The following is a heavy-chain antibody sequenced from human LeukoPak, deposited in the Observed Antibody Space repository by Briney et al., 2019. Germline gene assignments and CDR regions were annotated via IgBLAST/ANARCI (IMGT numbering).Heavy chain of an antibody. CDR3: VSFYETY. J-gene: IGHJ4*02. CDR1: GNYW. CDR2: INSDGSWT. Sequence: GGSLRLSCAASGNYWMHWVRQVPGKGLVWVSHINSDGSWTSYADSVKGRFTISKDNSKNTVYLQMNSLRAEDTAVYYCVSFYETYWGRGTLVTVSS. D-gene: IGHD2/OR15-2a*01. V-gene: IGHV3-74*01.